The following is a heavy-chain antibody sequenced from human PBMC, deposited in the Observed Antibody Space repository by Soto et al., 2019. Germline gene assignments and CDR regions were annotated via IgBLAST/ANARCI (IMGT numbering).Heavy chain of an antibody. Sequence: SETLSLTCTVSGGSISSYYWSWVRQPPGKGLEWIGYIYYSGSTNYNPSLKSRVTISVDTSKNQFSLKLSSVTAADTAVYYCARGQLHDAFDIWGQGTMVTVSS. V-gene: IGHV4-59*01. J-gene: IGHJ3*02. CDR3: ARGQLHDAFDI. CDR2: IYYSGST. D-gene: IGHD6-6*01. CDR1: GGSISSYY.